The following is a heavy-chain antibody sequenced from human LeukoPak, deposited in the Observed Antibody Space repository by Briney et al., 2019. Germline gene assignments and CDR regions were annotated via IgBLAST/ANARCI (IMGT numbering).Heavy chain of an antibody. CDR1: GYTSTSYY. D-gene: IGHD1-1*01. CDR2: INPSGGST. Sequence: ASVKVSCEASGYTSTSYYMHWVRQAPGQGREWMGIINPSGGSTSYAQKFQGRVTMTRDTSTSTVYMELSSLRSEDTAVYYCARESERRSEWFDPWGQGTLVTVSS. V-gene: IGHV1-46*01. CDR3: ARESERRSEWFDP. J-gene: IGHJ5*02.